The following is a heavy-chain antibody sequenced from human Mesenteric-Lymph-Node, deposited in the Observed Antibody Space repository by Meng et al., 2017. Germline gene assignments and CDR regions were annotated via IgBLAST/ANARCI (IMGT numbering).Heavy chain of an antibody. D-gene: IGHD6-13*01. CDR2: ISGSAAFT. CDR3: AKDPRAPPSGIAAAGTVQNY. CDR1: GFTFTNYA. Sequence: GGSLRLSCAASGFTFTNYAMSWVRQAPGRGLEWVSSISGSAAFTIYTDSVKGRFTISRDNSKNTLYLQMNSLRAEDTAVYYCAKDPRAPPSGIAAAGTVQNYWGQGTLVTVSS. J-gene: IGHJ4*02. V-gene: IGHV3-23*01.